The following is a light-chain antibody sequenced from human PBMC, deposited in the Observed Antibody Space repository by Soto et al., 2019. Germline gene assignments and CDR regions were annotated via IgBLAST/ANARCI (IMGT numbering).Light chain of an antibody. J-gene: IGLJ2*01. CDR3: ATWDDSLNGVG. V-gene: IGLV1-44*01. CDR2: SNN. CDR1: SSNIGRHG. Sequence: QSVLTQPPSASGTPGQRVTISCSGSSSNIGRHGVNWYQHLPGAAPKLLIYSNNQRPSGVPGRFSGSTSGTSVSLTISGLQSEDEAGYYCATWDDSLNGVGFGGGTKLTVL.